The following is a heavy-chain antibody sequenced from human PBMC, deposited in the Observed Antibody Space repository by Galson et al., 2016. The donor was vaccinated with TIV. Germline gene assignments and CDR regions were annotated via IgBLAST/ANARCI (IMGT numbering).Heavy chain of an antibody. CDR2: ISSSGTTI. CDR3: ARPSRGDYDFWTKDHYGLDV. CDR1: GFSFSTYG. Sequence: SLRLSCAASGFSFSTYGLHWVRQAPKKGLEWVSYISSSGTTIYYADSVKGRFTISRDNAKNSLYLQMNSLRAEDTAVYYCARPSRGDYDFWTKDHYGLDVWGQGTTVTVS. J-gene: IGHJ6*02. D-gene: IGHD3-3*01. V-gene: IGHV3-48*03.